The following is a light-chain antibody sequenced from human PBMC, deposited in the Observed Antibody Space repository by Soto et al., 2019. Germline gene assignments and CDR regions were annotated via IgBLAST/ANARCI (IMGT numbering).Light chain of an antibody. Sequence: IFLTQSRATLSLSPGERATLSCRASQSVSRYLAWYQQKPGQAPRLLIYDASNRATGIPARFSGSGSGTDFTLTISRLEPEDFAVYYCQQRSNWPITFGQGTRLEVK. CDR2: DAS. CDR3: QQRSNWPIT. CDR1: QSVSRY. V-gene: IGKV3-11*01. J-gene: IGKJ5*01.